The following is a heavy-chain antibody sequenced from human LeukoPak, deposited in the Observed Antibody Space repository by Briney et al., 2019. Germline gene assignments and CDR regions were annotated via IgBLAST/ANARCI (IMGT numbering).Heavy chain of an antibody. CDR1: GFTFSSYG. V-gene: IGHV3-23*01. J-gene: IGHJ4*02. CDR2: ISGSGGST. CDR3: AKDRRYYDSSGYCSLDY. Sequence: GGSLRLSCAASGFTFSSYGMSWVRQAPGKGLEWVSAISGSGGSTYYADSVKGRFTISRDNSKNTLYLQMNSLRAEDTAVYYCAKDRRYYDSSGYCSLDYWGQGTLVTVSS. D-gene: IGHD3-22*01.